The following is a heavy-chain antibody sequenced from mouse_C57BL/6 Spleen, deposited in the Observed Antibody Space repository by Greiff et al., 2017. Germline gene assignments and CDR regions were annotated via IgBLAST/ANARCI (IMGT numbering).Heavy chain of an antibody. CDR3: ARCLYYYGSWCAY. J-gene: IGHJ3*01. D-gene: IGHD1-1*01. V-gene: IGHV1-53*01. Sequence: QVQLQQPGTELVKPGASVKLSCKASGYTFTSYWMHWVKQRPGQGLEWIGNINPSNGGPNYNEKFKSKATLTVDKSSSTAYMQLSSLTSEDSAVXYCARCLYYYGSWCAYWGQGTLGTVSA. CDR2: INPSNGGP. CDR1: GYTFTSYW.